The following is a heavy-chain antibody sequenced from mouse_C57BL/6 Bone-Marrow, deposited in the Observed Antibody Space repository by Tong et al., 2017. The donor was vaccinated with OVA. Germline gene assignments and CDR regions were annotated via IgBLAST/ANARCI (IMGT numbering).Heavy chain of an antibody. CDR1: GFTFSSYG. CDR2: ISSGGSYT. V-gene: IGHV5-6*01. Sequence: EVQLQESGGDLVKPGGSLKLSCAASGFTFSSYGMSWVRQTPDKRLEWVATISSGGSYTYYPDTMERRFIISRDNTKKTLYLQMSSLRSEDTALYYCARHDHWGQGTTLTVSS. J-gene: IGHJ2*01. CDR3: ARHDH.